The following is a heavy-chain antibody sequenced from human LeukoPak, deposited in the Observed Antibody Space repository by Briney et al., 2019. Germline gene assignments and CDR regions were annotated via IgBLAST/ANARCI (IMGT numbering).Heavy chain of an antibody. J-gene: IGHJ4*02. CDR1: GGSMNTYY. CDR3: ARGGYSGKDYNN. Sequence: SETLSLTCTVSGGSMNTYYWTWIRQPPGKGLEWIGYIYHSGSTKYNPSLKSRVTISVDTSKNQFSLNLSSVTAAGTAVYYCARGGYSGKDYNNWGQGTLVTVSS. V-gene: IGHV4-59*01. D-gene: IGHD5-12*01. CDR2: IYHSGST.